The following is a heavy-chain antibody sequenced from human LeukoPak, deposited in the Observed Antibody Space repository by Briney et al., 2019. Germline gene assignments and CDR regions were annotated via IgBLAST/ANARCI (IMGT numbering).Heavy chain of an antibody. D-gene: IGHD6-19*01. Sequence: GRSLRLSCAASGFTFSSYGMHWVRQAPGKGLEWVAVIWYDGSKKYYLDSVKGRFTISRDNSQNMLYLQMNSLRVEDTGLYYCARDRSITVTGPFDYRGQGTLVTVSS. V-gene: IGHV3-33*01. CDR2: IWYDGSKK. CDR3: ARDRSITVTGPFDY. CDR1: GFTFSSYG. J-gene: IGHJ4*02.